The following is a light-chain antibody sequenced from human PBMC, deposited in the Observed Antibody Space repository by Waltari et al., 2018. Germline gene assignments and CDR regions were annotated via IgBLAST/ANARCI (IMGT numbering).Light chain of an antibody. CDR1: QSVSSY. V-gene: IGKV3-11*01. J-gene: IGKJ4*02. CDR3: QQCSSWPLT. Sequence: EIVFTPSPGPLSLSPGERATLSCTASQSVSSYLGWYQQRPGQAPSLLIFDVSKRATGTPARFRGSGSGTDFTLTITSLEPEDFAVYYCQQCSSWPLTFGGGTKVEIK. CDR2: DVS.